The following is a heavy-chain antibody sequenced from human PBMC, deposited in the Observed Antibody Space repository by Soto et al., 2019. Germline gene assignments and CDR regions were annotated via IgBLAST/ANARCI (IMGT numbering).Heavy chain of an antibody. J-gene: IGHJ6*02. V-gene: IGHV3-23*01. CDR3: AKAPGYCSSTSCPETRYYYYGMDV. D-gene: IGHD2-2*01. Sequence: PGGSLRLSCAASGFTFSSYAMSWVRQAPGKGLEWVSAISGSGGSTYYADSVKGRFTISRDNSKNTLYLQMNSLRAEDTAVYYCAKAPGYCSSTSCPETRYYYYGMDVWGQGTTVTVSS. CDR1: GFTFSSYA. CDR2: ISGSGGST.